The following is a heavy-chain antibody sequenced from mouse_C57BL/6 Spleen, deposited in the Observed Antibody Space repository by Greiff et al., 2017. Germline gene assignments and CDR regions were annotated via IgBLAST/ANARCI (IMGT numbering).Heavy chain of an antibody. Sequence: QVQLKQPGAELVKPGASVKMSCKASGYTFTSYWITWVKQRPGQGLEWIGDIYPGSGSTNYNEKFKSKATLTVDTSSSTAYMQLSSLTSEDSAVYYCARSPAYYSNPWFAYWGQGTLVTVSA. CDR2: IYPGSGST. J-gene: IGHJ3*01. CDR3: ARSPAYYSNPWFAY. CDR1: GYTFTSYW. D-gene: IGHD2-5*01. V-gene: IGHV1-55*01.